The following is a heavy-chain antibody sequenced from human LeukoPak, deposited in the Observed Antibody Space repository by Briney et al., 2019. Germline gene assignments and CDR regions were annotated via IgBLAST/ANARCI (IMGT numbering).Heavy chain of an antibody. CDR2: IYYSGGT. CDR3: ARLRTGYWYFDF. V-gene: IGHV4-31*03. Sequence: SETLSLTCTVSDGSISSGGYYWSWIRQHPGEGLEWIGYIYYSGGTNYNPSLKSRVTTSGDTSKNQFSLKLSSVTAADSAVYYCARLRTGYWYFDFWGRGTLVTVSS. J-gene: IGHJ2*01. CDR1: DGSISSGGYY.